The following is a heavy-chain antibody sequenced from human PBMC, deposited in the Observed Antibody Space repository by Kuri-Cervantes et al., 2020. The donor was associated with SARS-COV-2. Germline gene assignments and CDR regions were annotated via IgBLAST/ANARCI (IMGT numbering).Heavy chain of an antibody. Sequence: GGSLSLPCAAFGFTFDDYAMHWVRQAPGKGLEWVSGISWNSGNIGYADSVKGRFTISRDNAKNSLYLQMNSLRAEDTALYYCAKDGSSSWTYNWFDPWGQGTLVTVSS. CDR1: GFTFDDYA. J-gene: IGHJ5*02. D-gene: IGHD6-13*01. CDR2: ISWNSGNI. V-gene: IGHV3-9*01. CDR3: AKDGSSSWTYNWFDP.